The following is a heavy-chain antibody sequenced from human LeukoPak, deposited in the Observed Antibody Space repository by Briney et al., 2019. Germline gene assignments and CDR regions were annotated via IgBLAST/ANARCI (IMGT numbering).Heavy chain of an antibody. V-gene: IGHV1-8*01. Sequence: ASVKVSCKASGYTFTSYDINWVRQATGQGLEWMGWMNPNSGNTGYAQKFQGRVTMTTDTSTSTAYMELRSLRSDDTAVYYCARAMYSSGVVSAFDIWGQGTMVTVSS. D-gene: IGHD6-19*01. J-gene: IGHJ3*02. CDR2: MNPNSGNT. CDR3: ARAMYSSGVVSAFDI. CDR1: GYTFTSYD.